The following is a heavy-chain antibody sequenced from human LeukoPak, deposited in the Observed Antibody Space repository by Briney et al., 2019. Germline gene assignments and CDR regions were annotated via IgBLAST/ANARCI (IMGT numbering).Heavy chain of an antibody. V-gene: IGHV3-7*01. CDR1: GFPFSDYW. J-gene: IGHJ4*02. Sequence: GGSLRLSCAASGFPFSDYWMDWVRQAPGKGMEWVAYINQDGTIQYYADSVRGRFIISRNNAKNSLSLQMYSLRAEDTAIYFCSRSLDYLGQGALVTVSS. CDR2: INQDGTIQ. CDR3: SRSLDY.